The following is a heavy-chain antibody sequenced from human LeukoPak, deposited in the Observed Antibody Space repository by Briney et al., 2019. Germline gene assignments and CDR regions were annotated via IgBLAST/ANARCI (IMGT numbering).Heavy chain of an antibody. CDR2: INSDGSST. V-gene: IGHV3-74*01. Sequence: GGSLRLSCAASGFTFSSYWMHWVRQAPGKGLVWVSRINSDGSSTSYADSVKGRFTISRDSAKNTLYLQMNSLRAEDTAVYYCARGLSSYSSSPGVDYWGQGTLVTVSS. J-gene: IGHJ4*02. CDR1: GFTFSSYW. CDR3: ARGLSSYSSSPGVDY. D-gene: IGHD6-6*01.